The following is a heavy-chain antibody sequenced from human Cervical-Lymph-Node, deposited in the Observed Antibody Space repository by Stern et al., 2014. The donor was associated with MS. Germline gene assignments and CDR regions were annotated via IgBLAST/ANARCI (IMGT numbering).Heavy chain of an antibody. J-gene: IGHJ4*02. Sequence: VQLAAPGGGLVQPGGSLPLSCAASGFSLTTHGMHWVRQAPGKGLEWVAMTSYDGRETCYAHSVLGLFTDARAHSAKTLFLHRNSLRAEDTAVNYCARDKANSWSFDYWGQGTLVAVSS. CDR2: TSYDGRET. D-gene: IGHD6-13*01. V-gene: IGHV3-30*03. CDR3: ARDKANSWSFDY. CDR1: GFSLTTHG.